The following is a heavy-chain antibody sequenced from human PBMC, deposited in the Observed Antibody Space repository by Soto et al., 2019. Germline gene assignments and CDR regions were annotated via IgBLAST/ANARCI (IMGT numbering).Heavy chain of an antibody. CDR1: GGSISSSSYY. CDR2: IYYSGST. Sequence: QLQLQESGPGLVKPSETLSLTCTVSGGSISSSSYYWGWIRQPPGKGLEWIGSIYYSGSTYYNPSLKSRVTISVDTSKNQFSLKLSSVTAADTAVYYCARLEGPVVVAELWGQGTLVTVSS. D-gene: IGHD2-15*01. J-gene: IGHJ4*02. CDR3: ARLEGPVVVAEL. V-gene: IGHV4-39*01.